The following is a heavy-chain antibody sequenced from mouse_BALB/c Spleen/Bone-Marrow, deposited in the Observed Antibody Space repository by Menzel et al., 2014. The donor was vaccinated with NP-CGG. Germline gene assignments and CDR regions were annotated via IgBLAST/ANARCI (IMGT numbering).Heavy chain of an antibody. CDR1: GFTFSSCA. CDR2: ISSGGST. Sequence: EVQVVESGGGLVKPGGSLKLSCAASGFTFSSCAMSWVRQTPEKRLEWVASISSGGSTYYPDSVKGRFTISRDNARNILYLQMSSLRSEDTAMYYCARGGLRYFDVWGAGTTVTVSS. D-gene: IGHD3-2*02. V-gene: IGHV5-6-5*01. CDR3: ARGGLRYFDV. J-gene: IGHJ1*01.